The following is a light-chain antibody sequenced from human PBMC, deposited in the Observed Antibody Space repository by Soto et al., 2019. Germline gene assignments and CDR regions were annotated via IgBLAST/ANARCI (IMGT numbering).Light chain of an antibody. CDR1: QSVSSN. CDR3: QQYNNWPYT. Sequence: EIVMTQSPATLSVSPGERAALSCRASQSVSSNFAWYQQKPGQAPRLLIYGASTRATGIPARFSGSGSGTEVTLTISSQQSEDFAVYYCQQYNNWPYTFGQGTKLEIK. CDR2: GAS. V-gene: IGKV3-15*01. J-gene: IGKJ2*01.